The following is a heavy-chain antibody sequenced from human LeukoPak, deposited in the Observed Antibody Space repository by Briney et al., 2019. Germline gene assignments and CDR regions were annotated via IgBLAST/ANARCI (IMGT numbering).Heavy chain of an antibody. Sequence: GGSLRPSCAASGFTFSSYGMNWVRQAPGKGLEWVSYISSSSSYIYYAHSVKGRFTISRDNAKNSLYLQMNSLRAEDTAVYYCVRDGLAAVTLHWCLDLWGRGTLVTVST. V-gene: IGHV3-21*01. CDR3: VRDGLAAVTLHWCLDL. J-gene: IGHJ2*01. CDR1: GFTFSSYG. CDR2: ISSSSSYI. D-gene: IGHD6-13*01.